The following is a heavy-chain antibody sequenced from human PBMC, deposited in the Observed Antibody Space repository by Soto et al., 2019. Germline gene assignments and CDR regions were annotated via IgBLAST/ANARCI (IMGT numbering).Heavy chain of an antibody. D-gene: IGHD3-22*01. CDR1: GFIYRTYT. CDR3: VKDACPVTLRCAPD. Sequence: EVQLLESGGGLVQPGESLRLSCAASGFIYRTYTMNWVRQAPGKGLEWVSGISGDGDITYYADSVKGRFTISRDNSKTTLYLQMNSLRAEDTAVYYCVKDACPVTLRCAPDWGQGTLVTVSS. V-gene: IGHV3-23*01. CDR2: ISGDGDIT. J-gene: IGHJ1*01.